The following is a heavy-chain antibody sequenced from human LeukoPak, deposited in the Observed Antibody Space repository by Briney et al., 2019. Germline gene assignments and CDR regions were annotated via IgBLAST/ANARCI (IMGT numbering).Heavy chain of an antibody. Sequence: KTSETLSPTCTVSGGSISTNTYYWGWIRQPPGKGLEWIGNIYYTGSTYYNPSLKSRVTLSVDTSKNQFSLKLSSVTAADTAVYYCARRLTEFDYWGQGTLVTVSA. CDR3: ARRLTEFDY. CDR1: GGSISTNTYY. V-gene: IGHV4-39*01. CDR2: IYYTGST. D-gene: IGHD4/OR15-4a*01. J-gene: IGHJ4*02.